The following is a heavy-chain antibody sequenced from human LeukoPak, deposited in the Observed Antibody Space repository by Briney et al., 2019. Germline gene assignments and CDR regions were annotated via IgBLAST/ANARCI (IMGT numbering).Heavy chain of an antibody. CDR3: AKGVNYAMSRYMDV. V-gene: IGHV3-9*03. CDR2: ISWNSGRI. CDR1: GFTFDDYA. Sequence: RLGGSLRLSCAASGFTFDDYAMNWARQAPGKGLEWVSGISWNSGRIVYADSVKGRFTISRDNAKNSLYLQMNSLRAEDMALYYCAKGVNYAMSRYMDVWGKGTTVTVSS. D-gene: IGHD5-24*01. J-gene: IGHJ6*03.